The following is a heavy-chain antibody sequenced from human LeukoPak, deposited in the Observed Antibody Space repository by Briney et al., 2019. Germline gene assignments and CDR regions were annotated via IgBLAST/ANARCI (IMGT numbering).Heavy chain of an antibody. D-gene: IGHD3-22*01. V-gene: IGHV4-34*01. CDR3: ARGPDYYDSSGLDV. J-gene: IGHJ6*02. CDR1: GGSFSGYY. Sequence: PSETLSLTCAVYGGSFSGYYWSWIRQPPGKGLEWIGEINHSGSTNYNPSLKSRVTISVDTSKNRFSLKLSSVTAADTAVYYCARGPDYYDSSGLDVWGQGTTVTVSS. CDR2: INHSGST.